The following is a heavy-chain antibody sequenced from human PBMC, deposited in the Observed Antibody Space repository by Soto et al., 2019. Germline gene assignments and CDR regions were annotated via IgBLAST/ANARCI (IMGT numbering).Heavy chain of an antibody. CDR2: VRANDMSI. CDR1: GFDFRSYD. J-gene: IGHJ3*02. V-gene: IGHV3-48*03. CDR3: AGASRRDAIDI. Sequence: GGSVRLSCVASGFDFRSYDMNWVRQAQGKGQGGVSDVRANDMSIRYADSEKGRVIVSRDNAKNSPFLEMNSLIVDDTAVYYCAGASRRDAIDIWGQGTMVTVSS.